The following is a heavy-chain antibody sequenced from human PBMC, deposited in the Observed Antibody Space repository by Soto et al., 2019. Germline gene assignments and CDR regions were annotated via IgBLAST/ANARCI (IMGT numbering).Heavy chain of an antibody. CDR2: IIPIFGTA. J-gene: IGHJ5*02. D-gene: IGHD3-10*01. CDR1: GGTFSSYA. V-gene: IGHV1-69*13. CDR3: ARDPGQSPNWFDP. Sequence: ASVKVSCKASGGTFSSYAISWVRQAPGQGLEWMGGIIPIFGTANYAQKFQGRVTITADESTSTAYMELSSLRSEDTAVYYCARDPGQSPNWFDPWGQGTLVTVSS.